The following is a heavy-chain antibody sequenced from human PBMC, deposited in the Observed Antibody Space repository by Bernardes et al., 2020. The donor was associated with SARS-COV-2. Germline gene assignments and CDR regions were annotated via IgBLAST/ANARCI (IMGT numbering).Heavy chain of an antibody. V-gene: IGHV1-18*04. Sequence: ASVKVSCKASGYTYTNYGIFWVRQAPGHGLEWLGWISGYNGNTNYARHLQGRITMTSDLSTKTAFMELRRLRSDDTAVYYCARVEGFCSGGTCFSLFYFDHWGQGTLVSVSS. J-gene: IGHJ4*02. CDR3: ARVEGFCSGGTCFSLFYFDH. D-gene: IGHD2-15*01. CDR1: GYTYTNYG. CDR2: ISGYNGNT.